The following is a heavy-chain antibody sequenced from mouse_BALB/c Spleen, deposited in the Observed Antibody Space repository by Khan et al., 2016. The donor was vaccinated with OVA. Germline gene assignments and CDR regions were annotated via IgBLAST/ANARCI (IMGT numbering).Heavy chain of an antibody. Sequence: VQLQQSGPGLVKPSQSLSLTCTVTGYSITSDYAWNWIRQFPGNKLEWMGYISYSGSTSYNPSLKSRISITRDTSKNQFFLQLNSVTTGDTATCYCARRAYYANWYFDVWGAGTTVTVSS. CDR1: GYSITSDYA. J-gene: IGHJ1*01. V-gene: IGHV3-2*02. CDR3: ARRAYYANWYFDV. CDR2: ISYSGST. D-gene: IGHD1-1*02.